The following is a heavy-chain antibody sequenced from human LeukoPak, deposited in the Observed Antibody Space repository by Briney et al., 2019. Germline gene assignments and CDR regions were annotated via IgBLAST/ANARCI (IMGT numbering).Heavy chain of an antibody. V-gene: IGHV4-31*03. Sequence: VKPSQTPSLTCTVSGGSISSGGYYWSWIRQHPGKGLEWIGYIYYSGSTYYNPSLKSRVTVSVDTSKNQFSLKLSSVTAADTAVYYCARDNPLGGWKFDYWGQGTLVTVSS. CDR2: IYYSGST. D-gene: IGHD1-1*01. CDR1: GGSISSGGYY. J-gene: IGHJ4*02. CDR3: ARDNPLGGWKFDY.